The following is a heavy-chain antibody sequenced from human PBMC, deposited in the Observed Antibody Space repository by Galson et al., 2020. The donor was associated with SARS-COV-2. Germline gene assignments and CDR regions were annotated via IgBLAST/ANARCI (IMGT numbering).Heavy chain of an antibody. Sequence: ASVKVSCKASGYTFTSYYMHWVRQAPGQGLEWMGIINPSGGSTSYAQKFQGRVTMTRDTSTSTVYMELSSLRSEDTAVYYCARGMVRGVIIPYYYYMDVWGKGTTVTVSS. CDR3: ARGMVRGVIIPYYYYMDV. CDR2: INPSGGST. CDR1: GYTFTSYY. J-gene: IGHJ6*03. D-gene: IGHD3-10*01. V-gene: IGHV1-46*01.